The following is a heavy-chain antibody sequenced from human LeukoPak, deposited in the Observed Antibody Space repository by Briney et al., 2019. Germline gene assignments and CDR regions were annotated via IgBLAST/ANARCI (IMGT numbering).Heavy chain of an antibody. CDR3: ARDRWVWSIDSSGWYGHFDY. CDR1: GYTFNSYG. J-gene: IGHJ4*02. D-gene: IGHD6-19*01. Sequence: ASVKVSCKASGYTFNSYGISWVRQAPGQGLEWMGWISAYNGNTNCAQKLQGRVTMTTDTSTSTAYMELRSLRSDDTAVYYCARDRWVWSIDSSGWYGHFDYWGQGTLVTVSS. CDR2: ISAYNGNT. V-gene: IGHV1-18*01.